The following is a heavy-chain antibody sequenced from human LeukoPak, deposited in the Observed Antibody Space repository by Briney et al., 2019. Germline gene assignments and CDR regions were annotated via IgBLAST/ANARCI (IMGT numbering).Heavy chain of an antibody. CDR1: GFTFGDYG. D-gene: IGHD2-2*01. Sequence: GGSLRLSCAASGFTFGDYGMSWVRQAPGKGLEWVSGINWNGGSTGYADSVKGRFTISRDNAKNSLYLQMNSLRAEDTAVYYCAKDNPIEEVPGLGPGQWGQGTLVTVSS. CDR2: INWNGGST. V-gene: IGHV3-20*04. J-gene: IGHJ4*02. CDR3: AKDNPIEEVPGLGPGQ.